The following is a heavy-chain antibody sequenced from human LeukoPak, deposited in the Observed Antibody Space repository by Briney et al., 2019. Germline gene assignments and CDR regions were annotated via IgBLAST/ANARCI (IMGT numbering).Heavy chain of an antibody. CDR3: ARGASSSSPIGYYYYYMDV. CDR1: GGSISSYY. D-gene: IGHD6-6*01. Sequence: PSETLSLTCTVSGGSISSYYWSWIRQPAGKGLEWIGRMYTSGTTNYNPSLKSRVTISVDTSKNQFSLKLSSVTAADTAVYYCARGASSSSPIGYYYYYMDVWGKGTTVTVS. CDR2: MYTSGTT. V-gene: IGHV4-4*07. J-gene: IGHJ6*03.